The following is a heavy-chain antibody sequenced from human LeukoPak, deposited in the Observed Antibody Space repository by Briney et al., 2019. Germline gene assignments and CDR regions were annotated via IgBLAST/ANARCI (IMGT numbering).Heavy chain of an antibody. J-gene: IGHJ4*02. V-gene: IGHV1-69*02. CDR2: IVPILGIA. CDR3: ARARPSGSYFDY. CDR1: GGTFSSYT. Sequence: ASVKVSCKASGGTFSSYTISWVRQAPGQGLEWMGRIVPILGIANYAQKFQGRVTITADKSTSTAYMELSSLRSEDTAVYYCARARPSGSYFDYWGQGTLVTVSS. D-gene: IGHD1-26*01.